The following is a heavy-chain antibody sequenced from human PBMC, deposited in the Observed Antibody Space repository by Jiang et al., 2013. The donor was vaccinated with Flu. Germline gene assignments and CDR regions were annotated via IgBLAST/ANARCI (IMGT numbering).Heavy chain of an antibody. D-gene: IGHD4-17*01. Sequence: QTLSLTCDVSGGSFNLYSWTWIRRPPGKPLEWIGELIHHSGEPNYNPSLGGRVTISADSSKRQFSLNLTSATAADTAVYYCAAATRVTGGLAYWGRGALVTVSS. V-gene: IGHV4-34*01. CDR2: LIHHSGEP. J-gene: IGHJ4*02. CDR1: GGSFNLYS. CDR3: AAATRVTGGLAY.